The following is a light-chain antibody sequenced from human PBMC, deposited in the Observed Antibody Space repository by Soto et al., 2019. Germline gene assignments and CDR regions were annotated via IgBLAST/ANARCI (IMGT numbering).Light chain of an antibody. V-gene: IGLV1-40*01. CDR1: SSNIGAGYD. CDR3: QSYDNILSWV. CDR2: GNS. Sequence: QSVLTQPPSVSGAPGQRVTISCTGSSSNIGAGYDVHWYQQLPGTAPKLLIYGNSNRPSGVPDRFSGSKSGTSASLAITWLQAEDEADYYCQSYDNILSWVFGTGTKLTVL. J-gene: IGLJ1*01.